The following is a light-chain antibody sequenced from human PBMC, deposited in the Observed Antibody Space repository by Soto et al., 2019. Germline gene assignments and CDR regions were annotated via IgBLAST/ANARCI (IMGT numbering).Light chain of an antibody. CDR1: SSNIGTNT. V-gene: IGLV1-44*01. CDR3: ATWDDSLNGWV. J-gene: IGLJ3*02. CDR2: SIN. Sequence: QSVLTQPPSASGTPGQGVTISCSGGSSNIGTNTVHWYQQLPGTAPKLLISSINQRPSGVPDRFSGSKSGTSASLAISGLRSEDEADYYCATWDDSLNGWVFGGGTKLTVL.